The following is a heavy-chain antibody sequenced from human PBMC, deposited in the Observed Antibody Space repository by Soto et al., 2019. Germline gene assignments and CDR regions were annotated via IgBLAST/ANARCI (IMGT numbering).Heavy chain of an antibody. D-gene: IGHD4-17*01. V-gene: IGHV4-31*03. Sequence: QVQLQESGPGLVKPSQTLSLTCTGSGGSVTGGGFCWSWIRQYPGEGLEFIGYRCYSGSTNYNPSLKSRVAISIDTSKNQFSLTLTFVTAADTAVYYCASRDYGYTFNIWGQGTMVTVSS. CDR1: GGSVTGGGFC. J-gene: IGHJ3*02. CDR3: ASRDYGYTFNI. CDR2: RCYSGST.